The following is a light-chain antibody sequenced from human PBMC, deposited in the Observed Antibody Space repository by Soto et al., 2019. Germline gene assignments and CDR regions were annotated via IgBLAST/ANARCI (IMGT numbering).Light chain of an antibody. V-gene: IGLV2-8*01. CDR1: SSDVGGYNY. CDR2: EVY. Sequence: QSVLTQPPSASGSPGQSVTISCTGTSSDVGGYNYVSWYQHHPGKAPKLIIYEVYKRPSGVPDRFSGSKSGNTAALTVSWLQAEDEADYYCSSYVGTNSYVFGTGTKVTV. J-gene: IGLJ1*01. CDR3: SSYVGTNSYV.